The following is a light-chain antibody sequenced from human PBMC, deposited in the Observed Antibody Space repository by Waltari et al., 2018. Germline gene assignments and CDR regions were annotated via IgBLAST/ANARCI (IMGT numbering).Light chain of an antibody. J-gene: IGKJ1*01. CDR2: AAS. V-gene: IGKV1-8*01. CDR3: QHYYISPWT. CDR1: QGISSY. Sequence: AIRMTQSPSSFSASIGDRVTITCRASQGISSYLAWYQQKPGEAPKLLIYAASTLQSGVPSRFSGSGSGTDFTLTISCLQSEDFATYYCQHYYISPWTFGQGTKVEIK.